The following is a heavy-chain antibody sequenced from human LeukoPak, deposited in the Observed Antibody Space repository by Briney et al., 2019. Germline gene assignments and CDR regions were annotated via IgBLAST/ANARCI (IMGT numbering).Heavy chain of an antibody. CDR2: ISGSGDNT. D-gene: IGHD2-21*02. J-gene: IGHJ4*02. Sequence: GGSLRLSCAASGFTVSNNYMSWVRQAPGKGLEWVSAISGSGDNTYYADSVKGRFTVSRDNSKNTLYVQMKSLRAEDTAVYYCAKDFVVVPGNVNYFDYWGQGTLVTVSS. V-gene: IGHV3-23*01. CDR3: AKDFVVVPGNVNYFDY. CDR1: GFTVSNNY.